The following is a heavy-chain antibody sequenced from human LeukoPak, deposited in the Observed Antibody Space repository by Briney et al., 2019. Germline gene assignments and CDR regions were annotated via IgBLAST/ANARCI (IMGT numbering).Heavy chain of an antibody. Sequence: SETLSLTCTVSGGSISSYYWSWIRQPAGKGLEWIGYIDNSGSTKYNPSLQSRITMSRDTSKKQFSQKLTSVTAADTAMYYCASGAGWLIDYWGQGTLVSVSS. CDR3: ASGAGWLIDY. D-gene: IGHD6-19*01. CDR2: IDNSGST. V-gene: IGHV4-4*07. CDR1: GGSISSYY. J-gene: IGHJ4*02.